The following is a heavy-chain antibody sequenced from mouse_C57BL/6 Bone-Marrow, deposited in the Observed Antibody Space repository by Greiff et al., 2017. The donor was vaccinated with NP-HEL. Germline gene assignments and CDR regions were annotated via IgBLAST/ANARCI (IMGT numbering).Heavy chain of an antibody. CDR1: GYTFTSYG. CDR3: ARDEVVADY. J-gene: IGHJ2*01. CDR2: IYPRSGNT. V-gene: IGHV1-81*01. D-gene: IGHD1-1*01. Sequence: QVHVKQSGAELARPGASVKLSCKASGYTFTSYGISWVKQRTGQGLEWIGEIYPRSGNTYYNEKFKGKATLTADKSSSTAYMELRSLTSEDSAVYFCARDEVVADYWGQGTTLTVSS.